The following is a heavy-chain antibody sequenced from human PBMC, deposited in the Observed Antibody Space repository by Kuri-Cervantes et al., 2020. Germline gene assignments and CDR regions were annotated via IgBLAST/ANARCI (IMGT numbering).Heavy chain of an antibody. CDR2: ISGGST. CDR3: ARDWSMEV. CDR1: GFTVSSNE. J-gene: IGHJ6*03. Sequence: ESLKISCAASGFTVSSNEMSWVRQAPGKGLEWVSSISGGSTYYADSRKGRFTISRDNAKKSLCLQMNSLRAEDTALYYCARDWSMEVWGKGTTVTVSS. D-gene: IGHD3-3*01. V-gene: IGHV3-38*03.